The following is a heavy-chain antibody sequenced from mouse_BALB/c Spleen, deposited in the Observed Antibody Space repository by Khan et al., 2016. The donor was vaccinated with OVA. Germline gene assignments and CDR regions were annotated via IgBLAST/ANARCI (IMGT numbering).Heavy chain of an antibody. CDR3: ARPYYFAYTLAH. V-gene: IGHV9-3-1*01. Sequence: QIQLVQSGPGLMQPGGTVKLSCKASGYTFTNYGMNWVQQSPGKALKWMGWISTYTGAPTYADDFKGRFAFSLETSASTPYLQINNLKNEDTAMYSCARPYYFAYTLAHWGQGTTVTVSS. CDR2: ISTYTGAP. D-gene: IGHD1-1*01. CDR1: GYTFTNYG. J-gene: IGHJ4*01.